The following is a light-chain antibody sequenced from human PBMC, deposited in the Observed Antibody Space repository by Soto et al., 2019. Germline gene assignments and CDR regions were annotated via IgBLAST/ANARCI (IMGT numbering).Light chain of an antibody. Sequence: DIQMTQSPYSLSASVGDRVPITCQSSQDITNYLNWYQQKPGRAPRLLLYDASSLETGVPSRFSGSGSGTDFTLTISSLQPEDVATYYCQHYDHLPITFGQGTRLEIK. CDR3: QHYDHLPIT. CDR2: DAS. V-gene: IGKV1-33*01. J-gene: IGKJ5*01. CDR1: QDITNY.